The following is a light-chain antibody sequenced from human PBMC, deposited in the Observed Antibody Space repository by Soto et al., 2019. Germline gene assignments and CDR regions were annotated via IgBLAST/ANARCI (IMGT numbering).Light chain of an antibody. V-gene: IGLV2-14*01. J-gene: IGLJ1*01. Sequence: QSALTQPASVSGSPGQSITISCTGTSSDVGFYNYVSWYQQHPGKAPKLMIYEVSHRPSGVSNRFSGSKSGNTASLTISGLQAEDQADYYCSSSTRSGTYVFGTGTKVTVL. CDR1: SSDVGFYNY. CDR2: EVS. CDR3: SSSTRSGTYV.